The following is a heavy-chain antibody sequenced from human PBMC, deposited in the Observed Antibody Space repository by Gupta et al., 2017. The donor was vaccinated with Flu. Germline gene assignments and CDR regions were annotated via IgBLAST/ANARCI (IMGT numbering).Heavy chain of an antibody. V-gene: IGHV4-61*01. CDR1: GNSVNSATYY. CDR2: IYYSGST. Sequence: QVQLQESGPGLVKPSETLSLNCTVSGNSVNSATYYWSWIRQPPGKGLEWVGHIYYSGSTNYNPSLKSRVIISLDTSKKQLSLKLTNVTAADTAVYYCARGARRSWPADAHCGMDVWGQGTTVTVSS. CDR3: ARGARRSWPADAHCGMDV. J-gene: IGHJ6*02.